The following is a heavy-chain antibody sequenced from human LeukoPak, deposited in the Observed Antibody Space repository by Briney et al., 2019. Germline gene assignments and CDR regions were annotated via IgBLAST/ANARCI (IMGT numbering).Heavy chain of an antibody. D-gene: IGHD6-13*01. Sequence: GASVKVSCKASGYTFTSYGISWVRQAPGQGLEWMGWISAYNGNTNYAQKLQGRVTMTTDTSTSTAYMELRSLRSDDTAVYYCARDVPVLNSIAAAGTGVNWFDPWGQGTLVTVSS. CDR2: ISAYNGNT. J-gene: IGHJ5*02. CDR3: ARDVPVLNSIAAAGTGVNWFDP. CDR1: GYTFTSYG. V-gene: IGHV1-18*01.